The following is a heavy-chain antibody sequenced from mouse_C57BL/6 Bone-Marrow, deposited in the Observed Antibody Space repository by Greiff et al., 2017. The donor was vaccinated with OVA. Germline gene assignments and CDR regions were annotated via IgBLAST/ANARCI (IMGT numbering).Heavy chain of an antibody. CDR2: ISNGGGST. CDR1: GFTFSDYY. V-gene: IGHV5-12*01. CDR3: ARPPYYYGSSEFAY. J-gene: IGHJ3*01. Sequence: DVKLVESGGGLVQPGGSLKLSCAASGFTFSDYYMYWVRQTPEKRLEWVAYISNGGGSTYYPDTVKGRFTISRDNAKNTLYLQMSRLKSEDTAMYYCARPPYYYGSSEFAYWGQGTLVTVSA. D-gene: IGHD1-1*01.